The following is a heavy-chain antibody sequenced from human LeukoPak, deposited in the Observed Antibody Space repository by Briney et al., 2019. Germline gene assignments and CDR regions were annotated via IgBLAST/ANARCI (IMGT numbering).Heavy chain of an antibody. Sequence: SETLSLTCTVPGGSISSYYWSWIRQPAGKGLEWIGRIYTSGSTNYNPSLKSRVTMSVDTSKNQFSLKLSSVTAADTAVYYCAREIYSSSWYYYYYMDVWGKGTTVTVSS. CDR3: AREIYSSSWYYYYYMDV. D-gene: IGHD6-13*01. CDR2: IYTSGST. V-gene: IGHV4-4*07. CDR1: GGSISSYY. J-gene: IGHJ6*03.